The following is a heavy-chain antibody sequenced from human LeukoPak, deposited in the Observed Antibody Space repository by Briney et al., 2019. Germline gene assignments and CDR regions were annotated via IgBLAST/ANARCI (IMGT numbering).Heavy chain of an antibody. CDR1: GGSISSGDYY. CDR3: PRGRVLLWFGELLGDCFDP. V-gene: IGHV4-30-4*01. CDR2: IYYSGST. D-gene: IGHD3-10*01. Sequence: PSETLSLTCTVSGGSISSGDYYWGWIRQPPGKGLEWIGYIYYSGSTYYNPSLKSRVTISVDTSKNQFSLKLSSVTAADTAVYYCPRGRVLLWFGELLGDCFDPWGQGTLVTVSS. J-gene: IGHJ5*02.